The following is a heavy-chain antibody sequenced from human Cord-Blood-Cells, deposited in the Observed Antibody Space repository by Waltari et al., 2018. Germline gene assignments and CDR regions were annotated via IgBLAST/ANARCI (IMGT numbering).Heavy chain of an antibody. V-gene: IGHV3-66*01. CDR1: GFTVSSNS. D-gene: IGHD2-2*01. J-gene: IGHJ4*02. CDR3: ARARGYCSSTSCYPFDY. CDR2: IYSGGST. Sequence: EVQLVESGGGLVQPGGSLRLSCAASGFTVSSNSMSWVRQAPGKGLEWVSVIYSGGSTYYADSVKGRFTISRDNSKNTLYLQMNSLRAEDTAVYYCARARGYCSSTSCYPFDYWGQGTLVTVSS.